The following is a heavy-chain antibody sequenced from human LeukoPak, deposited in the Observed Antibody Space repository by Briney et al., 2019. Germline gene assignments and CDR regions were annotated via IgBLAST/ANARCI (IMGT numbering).Heavy chain of an antibody. Sequence: PGGSLRLSCAASGFTFSSYSMTWFRQAPGKGLEWVSYISSSGSTIYYADSVRGRFTISRDNAKNSLYLQMNSLRAEDTAVYYCAELGITMIGGVWGKGTTVTISS. V-gene: IGHV3-48*04. D-gene: IGHD3-10*02. CDR2: ISSSGSTI. J-gene: IGHJ6*04. CDR3: AELGITMIGGV. CDR1: GFTFSSYS.